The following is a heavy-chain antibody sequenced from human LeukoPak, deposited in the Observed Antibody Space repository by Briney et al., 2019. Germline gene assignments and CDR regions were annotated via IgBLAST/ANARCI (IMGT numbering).Heavy chain of an antibody. CDR1: GYTFTSYD. V-gene: IGHV1-8*01. Sequence: ASVKVSCKASGYTFTSYDINWVRQATGQGLEWMGWMNPNSGNTGYAQKFQGRATMTRNTSISTACMELSSLRSEDTAVYYCARRHPDCSGGSCYWFDPWGQGTLVTVSS. CDR3: ARRHPDCSGGSCYWFDP. J-gene: IGHJ5*02. CDR2: MNPNSGNT. D-gene: IGHD2-15*01.